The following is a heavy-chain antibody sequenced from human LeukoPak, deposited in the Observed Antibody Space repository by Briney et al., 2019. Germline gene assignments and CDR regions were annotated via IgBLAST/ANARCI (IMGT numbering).Heavy chain of an antibody. CDR1: GGSFSGYY. CDR3: AADGVGFDY. CDR2: INHSGST. Sequence: SETLSLTCAVYGGSFSGYYWSWIRQPPGKGLEWIGEINHSGSTNYNPSLKSRVTISVDTSKNQFSLKLSSVTAADTAVYYCAADGVGFDYWGQGTLVAVSS. V-gene: IGHV4-34*01. J-gene: IGHJ4*02. D-gene: IGHD4-17*01.